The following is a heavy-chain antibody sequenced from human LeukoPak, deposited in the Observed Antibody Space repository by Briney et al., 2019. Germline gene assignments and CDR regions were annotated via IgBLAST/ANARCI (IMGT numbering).Heavy chain of an antibody. CDR2: MNPNSVNT. V-gene: IGHV1-8*01. CDR3: ARDSALVVPAARSYYYYYYGMDV. J-gene: IGHJ6*02. Sequence: ASVRVSCKASGYTVTNYDIHWVRRATGQGLEWRGWMNPNSVNTAYAQKFQGRVTITRDTSASTAYMELSSLRSEDTAVYYCARDSALVVPAARSYYYYYYGMDVWGQGTTVTVSS. CDR1: GYTVTNYD. D-gene: IGHD2-2*01.